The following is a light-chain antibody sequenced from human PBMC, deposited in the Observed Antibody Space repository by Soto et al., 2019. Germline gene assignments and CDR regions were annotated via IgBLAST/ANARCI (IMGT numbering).Light chain of an antibody. CDR2: DAS. J-gene: IGKJ1*01. CDR3: HQYDSIVQT. V-gene: IGKV3-20*01. CDR1: QSFRNCR. Sequence: IVMTQSTDSLGVSPGEGASLXCRASQSFRNCRQAWYQPEPRQRPRVPTYDASTRATGNPERFSGSGSVTDFTRTISRLEPEDFAVYYGHQYDSIVQTFGQGTKVDIK.